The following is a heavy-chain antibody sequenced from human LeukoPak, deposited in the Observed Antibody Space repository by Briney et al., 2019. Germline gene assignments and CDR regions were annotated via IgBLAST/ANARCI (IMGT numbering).Heavy chain of an antibody. V-gene: IGHV4-61*02. J-gene: IGHJ1*01. CDR3: ARDVVTAITEYFQH. D-gene: IGHD2-21*02. CDR2: IYTSGST. CDR1: GGSNSSGSYY. Sequence: PSETLSLTRTVSGGSNSSGSYYWSWIRQPAGKGLEWIERIYTSGSTNYNPSLKSRVTISVDTSKNQFSLKLSSVTAADTAVYYCARDVVTAITEYFQHWGQGTLVTVSS.